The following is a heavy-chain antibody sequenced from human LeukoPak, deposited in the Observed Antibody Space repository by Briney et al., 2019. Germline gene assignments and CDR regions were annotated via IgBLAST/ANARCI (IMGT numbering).Heavy chain of an antibody. J-gene: IGHJ5*02. CDR1: GYTFTGYY. V-gene: IGHV1-2*02. CDR2: INPNTGGT. D-gene: IGHD3-16*01. Sequence: ASVKVSCKASGYTFTGYYIHWARQAPGQGLEWMGWINPNTGGTNYAQKFQGKVTVTRDTSITTAYMELSRLRSDDTAVYYCARGLMITFGLNWFDPWGQGTLVTVSS. CDR3: ARGLMITFGLNWFDP.